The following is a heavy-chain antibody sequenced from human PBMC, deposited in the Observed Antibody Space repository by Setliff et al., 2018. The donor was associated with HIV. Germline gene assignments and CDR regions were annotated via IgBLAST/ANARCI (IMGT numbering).Heavy chain of an antibody. D-gene: IGHD3-16*01. V-gene: IGHV3-9*01. CDR1: GFNFKDFA. CDR3: ARWPREVAEMGGAFDS. J-gene: IGHJ3*02. CDR2: ITWSSDSI. Sequence: GGSLRLSCAASGFNFKDFAMHWVRQPPEKGLEWVSGITWSSDSIAYADSVKGRFTTSRDNAKNSLYLQMNSLKPEDTAFYYCARWPREVAEMGGAFDSWGQGTMVTVSS.